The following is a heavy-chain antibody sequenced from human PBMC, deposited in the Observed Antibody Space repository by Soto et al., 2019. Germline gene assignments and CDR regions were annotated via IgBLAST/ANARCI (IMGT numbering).Heavy chain of an antibody. V-gene: IGHV3-48*02. CDR2: ISSSSSTI. J-gene: IGHJ6*02. Sequence: GGSLRLSCAASGFTFSSYSMNWVRQAPGEGLEWVSYISSSSSTIYYADSVKGRFTISRDNAKNSLYLQMNSLRDEDTAVYYCARDPNLGIAAAVDWSNYYGMDVWGQGTTVTVSS. D-gene: IGHD6-13*01. CDR3: ARDPNLGIAAAVDWSNYYGMDV. CDR1: GFTFSSYS.